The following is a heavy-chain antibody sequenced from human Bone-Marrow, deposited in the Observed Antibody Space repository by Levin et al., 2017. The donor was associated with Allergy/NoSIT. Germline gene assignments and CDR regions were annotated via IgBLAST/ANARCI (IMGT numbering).Heavy chain of an antibody. CDR1: GILFSSYD. V-gene: IGHV3-21*01. CDR2: ISAGGNYI. CDR3: ASWAMYHYDRSAFDYFYYAIDV. D-gene: IGHD3-22*01. J-gene: IGHJ6*02. Sequence: LSLTCAASGILFSSYDMNWVRQAPGKGLEWVSSISAGGNYIYYADSVKGRFTISRDNAKNSLFLQMNSLRAEDTAVYYCASWAMYHYDRSAFDYFYYAIDVWGQGTPLTVSS.